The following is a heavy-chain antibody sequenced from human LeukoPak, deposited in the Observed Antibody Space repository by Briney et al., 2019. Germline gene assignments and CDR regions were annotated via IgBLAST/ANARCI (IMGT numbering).Heavy chain of an antibody. CDR2: ISSSSSYI. J-gene: IGHJ4*02. CDR1: GFTFSSYS. D-gene: IGHD2-2*01. CDR3: ARDAPGEPIVVVPAAMAH. Sequence: GGSLRLSCAASGFTFSSYSMNCVRQAPAKGLEWVSSISSSSSYIYYADSVKGRFTISRDNAKNSLYLQMNSLRAEDTAVYYCARDAPGEPIVVVPAAMAHWGQGTLVTVSS. V-gene: IGHV3-21*01.